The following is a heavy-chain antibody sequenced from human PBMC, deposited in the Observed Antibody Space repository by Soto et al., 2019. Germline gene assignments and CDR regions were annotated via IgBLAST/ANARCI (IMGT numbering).Heavy chain of an antibody. CDR2: ISAYNGNT. D-gene: IGHD3-22*01. Sequence: ASVKVSCKASGYTFTSYGISWARQAPRQGLEWMGWISAYNGNTNYAQKLQGRVTMTTDTSTSTAYMELSSLRSDDTAVYYCAREHITTTLESSSHRIPDAPRYYYYCMDVWGQGTTVTVSS. J-gene: IGHJ6*02. CDR1: GYTFTSYG. V-gene: IGHV1-18*01. CDR3: AREHITTTLESSSHRIPDAPRYYYYCMDV.